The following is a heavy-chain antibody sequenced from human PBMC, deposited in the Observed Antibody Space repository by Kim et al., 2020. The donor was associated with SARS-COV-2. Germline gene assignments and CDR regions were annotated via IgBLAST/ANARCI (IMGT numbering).Heavy chain of an antibody. CDR1: GFTFSSYS. CDR3: ARDLRTAYYYDNSGYQYYFDH. D-gene: IGHD3-22*01. J-gene: IGHJ4*02. V-gene: IGHV3-48*04. Sequence: GGSLRLSCAASGFTFSSYSMNWVRQAPGKGLEWVSYISGSSVSRYYADSVMGRFTISRDNAKKSLYLEINSLSAEDTAVYYCARDLRTAYYYDNSGYQYYFDHWGQGTLVTVPS. CDR2: ISGSSVSR.